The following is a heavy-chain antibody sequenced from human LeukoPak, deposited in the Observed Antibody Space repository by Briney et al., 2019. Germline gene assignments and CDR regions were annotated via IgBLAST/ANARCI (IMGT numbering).Heavy chain of an antibody. J-gene: IGHJ6*03. CDR1: GGSFSGYY. V-gene: IGHV4-34*01. D-gene: IGHD1-7*01. CDR2: INHSRST. Sequence: SETLSLTCAVYGGSFSGYYWSWIRQPPGKGLEWIGEINHSRSTNYNPSLKSRVTISVDTSKNQFSLKLSSVTAADTAVYYCARGARYNWNYGILYYYYYMDVWGRGTTVTVSS. CDR3: ARGARYNWNYGILYYYYYMDV.